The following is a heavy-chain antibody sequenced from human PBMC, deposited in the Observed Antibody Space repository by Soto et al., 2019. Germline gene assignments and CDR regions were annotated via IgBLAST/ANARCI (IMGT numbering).Heavy chain of an antibody. V-gene: IGHV3-53*01. CDR1: GFNVNNNF. J-gene: IGHJ4*02. CDR2: IYSDTTGGST. D-gene: IGHD1-1*01. CDR3: TAGHTTTGRVH. Sequence: EVQLVQSGGGLVRPGGSLRLSCAASGFNVNNNFLTWVRQAPGKGLEWVSVIYSDTTGGSTYYADSVRGRFTISRDNSKNTLYLQMNSQRVEDTAVYYCTAGHTTTGRVHWGQGTLVTVSS.